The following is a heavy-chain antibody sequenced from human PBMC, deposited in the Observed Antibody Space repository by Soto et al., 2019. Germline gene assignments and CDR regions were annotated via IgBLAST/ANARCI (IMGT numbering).Heavy chain of an antibody. Sequence: GGSLRLSCAASGFTFSSYAMSWVRQAPGKGLEWVSAISGSGGSTYYADSVKGRFTISRDNSKNTLYLQMNSLRAEDTAVYYCAKPFMVRGVIIPPFDYWGQGTLVTVSS. CDR3: AKPFMVRGVIIPPFDY. D-gene: IGHD3-10*01. CDR1: GFTFSSYA. CDR2: ISGSGGST. J-gene: IGHJ4*02. V-gene: IGHV3-23*01.